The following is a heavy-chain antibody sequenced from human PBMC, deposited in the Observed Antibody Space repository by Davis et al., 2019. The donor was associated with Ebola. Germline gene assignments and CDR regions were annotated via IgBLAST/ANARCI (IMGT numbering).Heavy chain of an antibody. CDR3: ARTPQYTSYGSYFDY. V-gene: IGHV4-34*01. D-gene: IGHD1-26*01. Sequence: SETLSLTCAVYGESFSGFYWSWIRQPPGTGLEWIGEINHSGTTNYNPSLKSRVTISGDTSKNQFSLNVNSVTAADTAMYYCARTPQYTSYGSYFDYWGQGALVTVSS. J-gene: IGHJ4*02. CDR1: GESFSGFY. CDR2: INHSGTT.